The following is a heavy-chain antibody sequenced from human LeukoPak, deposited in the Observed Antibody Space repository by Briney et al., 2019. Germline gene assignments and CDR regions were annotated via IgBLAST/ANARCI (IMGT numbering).Heavy chain of an antibody. Sequence: PGGSLRLSCAASGFTFSSYSMNWVRQAPGKGLEWVALIKPDGGEIYYVDSVKGRFTISRDNAKNSLYLQMNSLRAEDTAVYYCARDAAVQQLGYYYYMDVWGKGTTVTVSS. CDR1: GFTFSSYS. CDR2: IKPDGGEI. J-gene: IGHJ6*03. D-gene: IGHD6-13*01. CDR3: ARDAAVQQLGYYYYMDV. V-gene: IGHV3-7*01.